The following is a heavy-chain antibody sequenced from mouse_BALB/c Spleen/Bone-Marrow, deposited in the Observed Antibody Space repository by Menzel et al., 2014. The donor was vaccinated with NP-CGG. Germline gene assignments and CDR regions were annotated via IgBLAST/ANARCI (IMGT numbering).Heavy chain of an antibody. Sequence: LPQSRPQRVKPGHSEKFYCQASGYSFTSYWIHWVKQRPGQGLEWIGYINPYNDGTKYNEKFKGKATLTSDKSSSTAYMELSGLTSEESAVYYCAKGLASDYWGQGTALTV. CDR2: INPYNDGT. J-gene: IGHJ2*01. CDR3: AKGLASDY. V-gene: IGHV1-14*01. CDR1: GYSFTSYW. D-gene: IGHD6-1*01.